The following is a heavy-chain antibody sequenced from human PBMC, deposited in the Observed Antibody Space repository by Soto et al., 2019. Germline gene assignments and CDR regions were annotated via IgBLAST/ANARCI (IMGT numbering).Heavy chain of an antibody. J-gene: IGHJ6*02. CDR3: ASSSYYDILTGYVYGMDV. CDR2: INHNTNT. CDR1: GGSFSGSY. V-gene: IGHV4-34*01. Sequence: SETLSLTCAVYGGSFSGSYWNWIRQPPGKGLEWIGEINHNTNTIYNPSLTSRVTISVDTSKNQFSLKLSSVTAADTAVYYCASSSYYDILTGYVYGMDVWGQGTTVTVSS. D-gene: IGHD3-9*01.